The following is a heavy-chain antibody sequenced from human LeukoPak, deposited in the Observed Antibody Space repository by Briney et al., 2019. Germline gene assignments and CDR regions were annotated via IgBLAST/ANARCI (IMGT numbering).Heavy chain of an antibody. Sequence: PGGSLKLSCAASGFTVYTHYMGWVRQAPGKGLECVSVIYSSGPTYYADSVKGRFTISRDNSKNTLYLQMNSLRAEDTAVYYCAKDLGMIGTTHAFDIRGQGTVVTVSS. V-gene: IGHV3-53*01. CDR1: GFTVYTHY. J-gene: IGHJ3*02. CDR3: AKDLGMIGTTHAFDI. CDR2: IYSSGPT. D-gene: IGHD1-20*01.